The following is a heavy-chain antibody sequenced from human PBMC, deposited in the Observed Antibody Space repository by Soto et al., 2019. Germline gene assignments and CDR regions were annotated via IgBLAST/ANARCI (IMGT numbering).Heavy chain of an antibody. CDR2: INPNSGGT. J-gene: IGHJ6*02. D-gene: IGHD4-17*01. V-gene: IGHV1-2*02. Sequence: ASVKVSCKASGYTFTGYYMHWVRQAPGQGLEWMGWINPNSGGTNYAQKFQGRVTMTRDTSISTAYMELSRLRSDDTAVYYCARELELTTVTYYYYYGMDVWGQGTTVTVSS. CDR3: ARELELTTVTYYYYYGMDV. CDR1: GYTFTGYY.